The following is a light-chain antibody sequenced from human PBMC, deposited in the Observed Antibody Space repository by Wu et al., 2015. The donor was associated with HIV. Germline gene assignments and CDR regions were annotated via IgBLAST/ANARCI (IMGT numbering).Light chain of an antibody. CDR2: DSS. CDR3: QQRSNWPWT. Sequence: EIVLTQSPATLSLSPGERATLSCRASQSVRNYLAWYQQKPGQAPRLLIYDSSNRATGIPARFSGSGSGTDFTLTINSLDPEDFAVYYCQQRSNWPWTFGQGTYVEIK. CDR1: QSVRNY. V-gene: IGKV3-11*01. J-gene: IGKJ1*01.